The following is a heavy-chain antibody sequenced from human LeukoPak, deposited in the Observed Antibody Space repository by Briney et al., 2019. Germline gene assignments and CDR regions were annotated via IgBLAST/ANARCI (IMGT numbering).Heavy chain of an antibody. CDR1: GGSISSGGYY. J-gene: IGHJ4*02. Sequence: SQTLSLTCTVSGGSISSGGYYWSWIRQHPGKGLEWIGYIYYSGSTYYNPSLKSRVTISVDTSKNQLSLKLSSVTAADTAVYYCARCGGYTNYFDYWGQGTLVTVSS. CDR3: ARCGGYTNYFDY. D-gene: IGHD3-22*01. V-gene: IGHV4-31*03. CDR2: IYYSGST.